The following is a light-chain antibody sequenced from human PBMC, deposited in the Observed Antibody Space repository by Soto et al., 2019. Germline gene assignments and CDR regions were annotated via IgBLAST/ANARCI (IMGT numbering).Light chain of an antibody. CDR3: HQYGSSPQA. CDR1: QSVTRSF. CDR2: GAS. Sequence: EIVLTQSPGTLSLSPGERVTLSCRASQSVTRSFLAWYQQKPAQAPRLLIYGASSRATGIPDRFSGSGSGTDFTLTISRLEPEDFAVSYCHQYGSSPQAFGPGTKVDIK. J-gene: IGKJ3*01. V-gene: IGKV3-20*01.